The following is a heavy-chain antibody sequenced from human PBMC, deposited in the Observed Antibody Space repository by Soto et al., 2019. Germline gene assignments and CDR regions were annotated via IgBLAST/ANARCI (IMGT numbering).Heavy chain of an antibody. CDR2: ISAYNGNT. D-gene: IGHD3-9*01. Sequence: ASVKVSCKASGYTFTSYGISWVRQAPGQGLEWMGWISAYNGNTNYAQKLQGRVTMTTDTSTSTAYMELRSLRSDDTAVYYCARSADYHILTGYYSGYYYYGLDVWGQGTTVSVSS. V-gene: IGHV1-18*01. CDR1: GYTFTSYG. J-gene: IGHJ6*02. CDR3: ARSADYHILTGYYSGYYYYGLDV.